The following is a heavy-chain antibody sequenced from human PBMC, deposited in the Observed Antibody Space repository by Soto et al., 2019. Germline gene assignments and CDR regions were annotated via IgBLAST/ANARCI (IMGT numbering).Heavy chain of an antibody. Sequence: QVHLVQSGAEVKRPGSSVKVSCKASGGTFSSYAITWVRQAPGQGLEWMGGIIPIFGTTNYAQKFQSRVTITADESKSTAYMEVSSLRSEDTAVYYCARCGTTGTTYHYFDYWGQGLLVTVSS. CDR1: GGTFSSYA. J-gene: IGHJ4*02. CDR2: IIPIFGTT. CDR3: ARCGTTGTTYHYFDY. D-gene: IGHD1-1*01. V-gene: IGHV1-69*12.